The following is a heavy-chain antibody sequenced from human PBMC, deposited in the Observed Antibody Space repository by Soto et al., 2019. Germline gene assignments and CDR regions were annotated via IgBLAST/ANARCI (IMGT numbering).Heavy chain of an antibody. V-gene: IGHV4-31*03. D-gene: IGHD1-26*01. CDR2: IAYSGRT. Sequence: QVQLQESGPGLVKPSQTLSLTCTVSGVSLRISGHYWNCVRQHPGKGLEWGGYIAYSGRTYYHQSLQSRLVMSIDPSKHQCSLNLSSVTAADTALYFWEVGKTTDAWGRGTTGTGPS. CDR3: EVGKTTDA. J-gene: IGHJ6*04. CDR1: GVSLRISGHY.